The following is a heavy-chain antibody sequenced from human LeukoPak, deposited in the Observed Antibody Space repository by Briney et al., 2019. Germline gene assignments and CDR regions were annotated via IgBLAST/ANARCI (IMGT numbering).Heavy chain of an antibody. Sequence: PGGSLRLSCAASGFTFSSYNMNWVRQAPGKGLEWVSSISSSGTYIYYADSVKGRLTISRDNAKNSLYLQMNSLRADDTAMYYCARDPPFDYWGQGALVTVPS. V-gene: IGHV3-21*01. J-gene: IGHJ4*02. CDR2: ISSSGTYI. CDR3: ARDPPFDY. CDR1: GFTFSSYN.